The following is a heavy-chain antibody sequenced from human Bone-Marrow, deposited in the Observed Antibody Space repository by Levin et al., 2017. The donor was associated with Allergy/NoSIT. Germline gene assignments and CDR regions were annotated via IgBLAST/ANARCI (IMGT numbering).Heavy chain of an antibody. Sequence: GESLKISCAASGFTFSDYVMHWVRQAPGKGLEWVADLSKDGTKKYYADSVKGRFTISRDNSENTLYLQIDSLRDEDTGVYYCMRDGDPWGQGTLVTVSS. CDR2: LSKDGTKK. V-gene: IGHV3-30-3*01. J-gene: IGHJ5*02. CDR3: MRDGDP. CDR1: GFTFSDYV.